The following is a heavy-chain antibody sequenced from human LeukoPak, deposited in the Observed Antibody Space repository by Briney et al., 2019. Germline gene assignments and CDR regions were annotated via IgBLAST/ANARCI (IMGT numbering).Heavy chain of an antibody. V-gene: IGHV4-59*08. D-gene: IGHD5-18*01. Sequence: SETLSLTCTVSGGSISSYYWSWIRQPPGKGLEWIGYIYYSGSTNHNPSLKSRVTISVDTSKNQFSLKLSSVTAADTAVYYCARRANTAMVNYYYYYGMDVWGQGTTVTVSS. CDR3: ARRANTAMVNYYYYYGMDV. CDR1: GGSISSYY. J-gene: IGHJ6*02. CDR2: IYYSGST.